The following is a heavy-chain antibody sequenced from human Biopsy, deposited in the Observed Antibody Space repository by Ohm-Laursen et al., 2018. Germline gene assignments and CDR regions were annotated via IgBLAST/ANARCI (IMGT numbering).Heavy chain of an antibody. D-gene: IGHD1-14*01. Sequence: SETLSLTCTVSGGSLSSYSWSWIRQPAGKGLEWIGQIYTSGITNYNPSLKSRVTMSVDTSKNKFSLRVSSVTAADTAVYYCARDRDRRGLFDPWGQGTLVTVSS. J-gene: IGHJ5*02. CDR2: IYTSGIT. CDR3: ARDRDRRGLFDP. V-gene: IGHV4-4*07. CDR1: GGSLSSYS.